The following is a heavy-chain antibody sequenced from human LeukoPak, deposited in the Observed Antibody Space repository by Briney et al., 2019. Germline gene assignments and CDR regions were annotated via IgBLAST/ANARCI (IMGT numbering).Heavy chain of an antibody. CDR1: AGSIRSSRFF. Sequence: KPSETLSLTCTVSAGSIRSSRFFWDWIRQPPGKGLEWIGSIYYSGSTYYNPSLKSRVTMSIDTSKNQFSLNLSSVTAADTEVYYSATGDVVVPTSAHRRLSYWGQGTLVTVSS. CDR3: ATGDVVVPTSAHRRLSY. V-gene: IGHV4-39*01. J-gene: IGHJ4*02. CDR2: IYYSGST. D-gene: IGHD2-2*01.